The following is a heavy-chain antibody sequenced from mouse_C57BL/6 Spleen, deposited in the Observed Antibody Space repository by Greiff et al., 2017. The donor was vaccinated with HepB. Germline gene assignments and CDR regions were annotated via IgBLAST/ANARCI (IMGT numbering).Heavy chain of an antibody. D-gene: IGHD2-4*01. Sequence: QVQLQQSGAELMKPGASVKLSCKATGYTFTGYWIEWVKQRPGHGLEWIGEILPGSGSTNYNEKFKGKATFTADTSSNTAYMQLSSLTTEDSAIYYCARLEDYETTSYWYFDVWGTGTTVTVSS. CDR2: ILPGSGST. CDR3: ARLEDYETTSYWYFDV. CDR1: GYTFTGYW. V-gene: IGHV1-9*01. J-gene: IGHJ1*03.